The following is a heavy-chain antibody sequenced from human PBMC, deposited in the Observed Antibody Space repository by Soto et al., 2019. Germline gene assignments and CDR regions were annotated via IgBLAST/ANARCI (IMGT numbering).Heavy chain of an antibody. V-gene: IGHV1-18*01. CDR1: GYTFTSYG. Sequence: ASVKVSCKASGYTFTSYGISWVRQAPGQGLEWMGWISAYNGNTNYAQKLQGRVTMTTDTSTSTAYMELSSLRSEDTAVYYCGLVAAASSIDYWGQGTLVTAPQ. CDR3: GLVAAASSIDY. D-gene: IGHD2-15*01. CDR2: ISAYNGNT. J-gene: IGHJ4*02.